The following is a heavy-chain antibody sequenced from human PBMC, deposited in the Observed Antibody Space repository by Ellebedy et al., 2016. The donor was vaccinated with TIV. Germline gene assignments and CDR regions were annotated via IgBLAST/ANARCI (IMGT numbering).Heavy chain of an antibody. D-gene: IGHD4-17*01. V-gene: IGHV3-7*01. CDR3: ATDGSYGDYLSPTHAFEN. CDR1: RFSFSSYW. Sequence: GESLKISCAASRFSFSSYWMSWVRQAPGKGLEWVANINQDGSEKHYVDSVKGRFTISRDNAKNSLSLQMNRLRVEDTAVYYCATDGSYGDYLSPTHAFENWGQGTMVIVSS. CDR2: INQDGSEK. J-gene: IGHJ3*02.